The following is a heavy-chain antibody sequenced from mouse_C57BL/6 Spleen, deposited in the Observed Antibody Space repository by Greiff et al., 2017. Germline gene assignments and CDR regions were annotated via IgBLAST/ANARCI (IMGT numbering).Heavy chain of an antibody. CDR3: TTETTVVATPDY. CDR2: IDPENGDT. J-gene: IGHJ2*01. V-gene: IGHV14-4*01. Sequence: VQLKQSGAELVRPGASVKLSCTASGFNIKDDYMHWVKQRPEQGLEWIGWIDPENGDTEYATKFQGKATITADTSSNTAYLQLSSLTSEDTAVYYCTTETTVVATPDYWGQGTTLTFSS. CDR1: GFNIKDDY. D-gene: IGHD1-1*01.